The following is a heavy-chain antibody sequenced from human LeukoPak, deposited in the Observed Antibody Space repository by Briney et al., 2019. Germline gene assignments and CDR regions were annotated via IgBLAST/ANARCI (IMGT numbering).Heavy chain of an antibody. D-gene: IGHD3-10*01. CDR3: ANGYFYTSGSYLAPQHDAFEI. CDR1: GFTFSSYG. V-gene: IGHV3-30*18. Sequence: PGGSLRLSCAASGFTFSSYGMHWVRQAPGKGLEWVAVVPYDGNNKYYADSVKGRFTISRDNSKNTVFLQMNTLRAEDTAVYYCANGYFYTSGSYLAPQHDAFEIWGQGTMVIVSS. J-gene: IGHJ3*02. CDR2: VPYDGNNK.